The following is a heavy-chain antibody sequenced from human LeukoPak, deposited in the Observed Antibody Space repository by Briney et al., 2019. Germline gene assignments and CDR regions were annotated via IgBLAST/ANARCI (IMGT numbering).Heavy chain of an antibody. Sequence: SETLSLTCTVSGVSISSHYWSWIRQPPGKGLEWIGYIYYSGSTNYNPSLKSRVTISVDTSKNQFSLKLSSVTAADTAVYYCARVGDGGYCSGGSCYSHYYYYMDVWGKGTTVTVSS. CDR1: GVSISSHY. CDR3: ARVGDGGYCSGGSCYSHYYYYMDV. V-gene: IGHV4-59*11. J-gene: IGHJ6*03. CDR2: IYYSGST. D-gene: IGHD2-15*01.